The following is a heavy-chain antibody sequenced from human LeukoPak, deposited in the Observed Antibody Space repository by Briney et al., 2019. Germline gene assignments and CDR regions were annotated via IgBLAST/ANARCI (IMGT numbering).Heavy chain of an antibody. Sequence: PGGSLRLSCAASGFTFSSYAMHWVRQAPGKGLEWVAVISYDGSNKYYADSVKGRFTISRDNAKNSLYLQMNSLRAEDTALYYCAKDSREGYFDYWGQGTLVTVSS. CDR1: GFTFSSYA. J-gene: IGHJ4*02. CDR3: AKDSREGYFDY. D-gene: IGHD1-26*01. V-gene: IGHV3-30-3*01. CDR2: ISYDGSNK.